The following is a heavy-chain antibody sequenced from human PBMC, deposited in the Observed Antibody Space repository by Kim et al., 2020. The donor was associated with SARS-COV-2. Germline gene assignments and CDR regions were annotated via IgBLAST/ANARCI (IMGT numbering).Heavy chain of an antibody. CDR3: AKDQGGSGRPFYGMDV. V-gene: IGHV3-30*02. D-gene: IGHD3-10*01. Sequence: SVKGRFTISRDNSKNTLYLQMNSLRAEDTAVYYCAKDQGGSGRPFYGMDVWGQGTTVTVSS. J-gene: IGHJ6*02.